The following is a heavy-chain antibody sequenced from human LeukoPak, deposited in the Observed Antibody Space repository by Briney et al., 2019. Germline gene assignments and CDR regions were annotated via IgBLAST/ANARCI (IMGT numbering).Heavy chain of an antibody. J-gene: IGHJ4*02. V-gene: IGHV3-20*04. CDR1: GFTFDDYG. CDR2: INWNGGST. Sequence: PGGSLRLSCAASGFTFDDYGMSWVRHAPGKGLEWVSGINWNGGSTVYADSVKGRFTISRDNSKNTLYLQMNSLRAEDTAVYYCAKDAPNYGGNDRFDYWGQGTLVTVSS. D-gene: IGHD4-23*01. CDR3: AKDAPNYGGNDRFDY.